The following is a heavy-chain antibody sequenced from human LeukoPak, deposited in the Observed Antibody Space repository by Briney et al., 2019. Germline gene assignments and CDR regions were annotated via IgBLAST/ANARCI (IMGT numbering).Heavy chain of an antibody. J-gene: IGHJ6*02. CDR1: GYTFTSYY. V-gene: IGHV1-46*01. D-gene: IGHD3-10*01. Sequence: ASVKVSCKASGYTFTSYYMQWVRQAPGQGLEWMGIINPSGGSASYAQKFQGRVTMTRDTSTSTVYMELSSLRSEDTAVYYCARDYGSGSYYNFFYYYYGMDVWGQGTRSPSP. CDR2: INPSGGSA. CDR3: ARDYGSGSYYNFFYYYYGMDV.